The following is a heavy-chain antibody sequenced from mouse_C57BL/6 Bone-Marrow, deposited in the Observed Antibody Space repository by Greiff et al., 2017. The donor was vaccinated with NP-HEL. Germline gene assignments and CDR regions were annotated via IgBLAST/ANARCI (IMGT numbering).Heavy chain of an antibody. V-gene: IGHV1-4*01. CDR2: INPSSGYT. J-gene: IGHJ2*01. CDR1: GYTFTSYT. Sequence: QVQLQQSGAELARPGASVKMSCKASGYTFTSYTMHWVKQRPGQGLEWIGYINPSSGYTKYNQKFKDKATLTADKSSSTAYMQLSSLTSEDSAVYYCARSRTYLLDYWGQGTTLTVSS. CDR3: ARSRTYLLDY.